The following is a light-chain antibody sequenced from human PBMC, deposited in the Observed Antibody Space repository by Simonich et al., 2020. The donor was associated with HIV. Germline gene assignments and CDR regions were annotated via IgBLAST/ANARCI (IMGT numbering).Light chain of an antibody. V-gene: IGKV3-11*01. CDR1: QSVGSS. CDR2: DAS. J-gene: IGKJ3*01. CDR3: QQRSNWPTFT. Sequence: EIVLTQSPATLSLSPGERDTLSCRANQSVGSSLAWYQQKPGQAPRLLFYDASNRATGIPARFSGSGSGTDFTLTISSLEPEDFAVYFCQQRSNWPTFTFGPGTKVDIK.